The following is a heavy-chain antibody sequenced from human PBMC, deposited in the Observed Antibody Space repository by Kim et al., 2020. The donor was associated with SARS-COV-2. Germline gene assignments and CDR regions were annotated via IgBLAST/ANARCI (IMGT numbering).Heavy chain of an antibody. CDR3: AIPGIAVAGDDAFDI. J-gene: IGHJ3*02. D-gene: IGHD6-19*01. CDR1: GGSISSSSYY. CDR2: IYYSGST. Sequence: SETLSLTCTVSGGSISSSSYYWGWIRQPPGKGLEWIGSIYYSGSTYYNPSLKSRVTISVDTSKNQFSLKLSSVTAADTAVYYCAIPGIAVAGDDAFDIWGQGTMVTVSS. V-gene: IGHV4-39*01.